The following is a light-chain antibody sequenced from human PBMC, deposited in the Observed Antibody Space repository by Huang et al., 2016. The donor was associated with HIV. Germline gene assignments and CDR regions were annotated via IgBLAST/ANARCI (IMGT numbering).Light chain of an antibody. CDR3: QQYGSSLFT. Sequence: RLLIYGASSRATGIPDRFSGSGSGTDFTLTISRLEPEDVAVYYWQQYGSSLFTFGPGTKVDIK. J-gene: IGKJ3*01. V-gene: IGKV3-20*01. CDR2: GAS.